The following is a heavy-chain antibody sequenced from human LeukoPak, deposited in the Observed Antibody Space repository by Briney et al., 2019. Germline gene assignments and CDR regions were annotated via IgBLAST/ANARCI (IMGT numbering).Heavy chain of an antibody. V-gene: IGHV1-2*04. CDR3: ARERTQIAVGTSWFDP. J-gene: IGHJ5*02. Sequence: ASVKVSCKASGYTFTGYYMHWVRQAPGQGLEWMGWINPNSGGTNYAQKFQGWVTMTRDTSISTAYMELSRLRSDDTAVYYCARERTQIAVGTSWFDPWGQGTLVTVSS. CDR1: GYTFTGYY. D-gene: IGHD6-19*01. CDR2: INPNSGGT.